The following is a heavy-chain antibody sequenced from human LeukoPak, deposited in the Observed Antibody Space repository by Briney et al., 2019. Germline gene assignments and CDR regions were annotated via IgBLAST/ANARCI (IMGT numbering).Heavy chain of an antibody. CDR2: INHSGST. J-gene: IGHJ4*02. CDR3: ARLDYSNYYDY. D-gene: IGHD4-11*01. Sequence: PSETLSLTCAVYGGSFSGYYWSWIRQPPGKGLEWIGEINHSGSTNYNPSLKSRVTISVDTSKNQFSLNLSSVTAADTAVYYCARLDYSNYYDYWGQGTLVTVSS. CDR1: GGSFSGYY. V-gene: IGHV4-34*01.